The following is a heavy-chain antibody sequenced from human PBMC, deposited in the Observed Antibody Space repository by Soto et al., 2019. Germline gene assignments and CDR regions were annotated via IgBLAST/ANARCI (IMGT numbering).Heavy chain of an antibody. CDR1: GFTFSSYG. J-gene: IGHJ3*02. D-gene: IGHD6-13*01. Sequence: GGSLRLSCAASGFTFSSYGMHCVRQAPGKGLEWVAVISYDGSNKYYADSVKGRFTISRDNSKNTLYLQMNSLRAEDTAVYYCARTSSSSWYAFDIWGQGTMVTVSS. CDR3: ARTSSSSWYAFDI. CDR2: ISYDGSNK. V-gene: IGHV3-30*03.